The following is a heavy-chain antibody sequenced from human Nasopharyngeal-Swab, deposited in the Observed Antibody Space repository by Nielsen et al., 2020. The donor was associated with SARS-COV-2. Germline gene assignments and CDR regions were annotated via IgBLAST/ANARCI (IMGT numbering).Heavy chain of an antibody. CDR1: GGSFSGYY. V-gene: IGHV4-34*01. CDR3: ARLNNDAFDI. D-gene: IGHD2/OR15-2a*01. J-gene: IGHJ3*02. CDR2: INHSGST. Sequence: SETLSLTCAVYGGSFSGYYWSWIRQPPGKGLEWIGEINHSGSTNYNPSLKSRVSISADTSKNQFSLKLSPVTAADTAVYYCARLNNDAFDIWGQGTMVTVSS.